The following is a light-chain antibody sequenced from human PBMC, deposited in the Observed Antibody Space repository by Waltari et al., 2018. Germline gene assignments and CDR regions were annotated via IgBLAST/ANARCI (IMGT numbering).Light chain of an antibody. V-gene: IGKV3-11*01. CDR2: DAS. J-gene: IGKJ5*01. CDR1: QSVNTN. CDR3: QQRSTWPSIT. Sequence: EIVLTQSPATLSLSPGERGILSCRASQSVNTNLAWYQQKPGQAPRLLIYDASNRATGIPARFSGSGSGTDFTLTISSLEREDFAVYYCQQRSTWPSITFGQGTRLELK.